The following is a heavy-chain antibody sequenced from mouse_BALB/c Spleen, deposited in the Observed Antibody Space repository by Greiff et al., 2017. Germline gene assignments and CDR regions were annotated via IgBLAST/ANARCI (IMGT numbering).Heavy chain of an antibody. CDR2: IDPSDSYT. CDR3: ARESGD. J-gene: IGHJ2*01. Sequence: VQLQQPGAELVKPGASVKLSCKASGYTFTSYWMHWVKQRPGQGLEWIGEIDPSDSYTNYNQKFKGKATLTVDKSSSTAYMQLSSLTSEDSAVYYCARESGDWGQGTTLTVSS. CDR1: GYTFTSYW. V-gene: IGHV1-69*02.